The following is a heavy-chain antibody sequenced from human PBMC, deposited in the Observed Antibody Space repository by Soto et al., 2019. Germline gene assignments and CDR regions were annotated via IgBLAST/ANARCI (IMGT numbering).Heavy chain of an antibody. J-gene: IGHJ6*02. CDR3: ARASRDSGSWYPYYYYYYGMDV. D-gene: IGHD6-13*01. CDR1: GGSISSGDYY. V-gene: IGHV4-30-4*01. Sequence: SETLSLTCTVSGGSISSGDYYWSWIRQPPGKGLEWIGYIYYSGSTYYNPSLKSRVTISVDTSKNQFSLKLSSVTAADTAVYYCARASRDSGSWYPYYYYYYGMDVWGQGTTVTVSS. CDR2: IYYSGST.